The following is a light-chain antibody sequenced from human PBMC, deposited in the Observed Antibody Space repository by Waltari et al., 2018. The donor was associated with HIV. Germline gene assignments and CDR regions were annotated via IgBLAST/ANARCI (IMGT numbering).Light chain of an antibody. CDR2: WEP. CDR1: QSVLYTSNNKNN. CDR3: KQHLGTPKT. Sequence: EIVMTQSPDSLAVSLGERATINCKSSQSVLYTSNNKNNLALAWYQQKPGQPPKLLLSWEPPRGSGSPNRLRGSGSGKDSTLTTRSLKAEDAAFYNGKQHLGTPKTFGKGTKWRSN. V-gene: IGKV4-1*01. J-gene: IGKJ2*01.